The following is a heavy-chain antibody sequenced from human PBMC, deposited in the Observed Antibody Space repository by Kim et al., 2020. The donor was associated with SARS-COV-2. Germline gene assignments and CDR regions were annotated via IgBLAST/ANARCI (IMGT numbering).Heavy chain of an antibody. D-gene: IGHD3-3*01. CDR1: GFTFSNYG. CDR2: IWYAGSYK. CDR3: ARSYDLGDF. Sequence: GGSLRLSCAASGFTFSNYGMLWVRQAPGKGLEWVAVIWYAGSYKYYAAYVKGRFTISRENSKNTAYMQLNSLRAEDTAVYYCARSYDLGDFWGQGTLVTV. V-gene: IGHV3-33*01. J-gene: IGHJ4*02.